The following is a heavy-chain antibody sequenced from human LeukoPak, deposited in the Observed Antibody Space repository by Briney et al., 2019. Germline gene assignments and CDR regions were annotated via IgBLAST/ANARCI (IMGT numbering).Heavy chain of an antibody. Sequence: PGGSLRLSCAASGFTFSTYTMNWVRQAPGKGLEWVSSITSSSSYIYYADSVKGRFTISRDNSKNTLYLQMNSLRAEDTAVYYCARDWDFYGSGSYYIPYFDYWGQGTLVTVSS. CDR1: GFTFSTYT. V-gene: IGHV3-21*01. D-gene: IGHD3-10*01. CDR3: ARDWDFYGSGSYYIPYFDY. J-gene: IGHJ4*02. CDR2: ITSSSSYI.